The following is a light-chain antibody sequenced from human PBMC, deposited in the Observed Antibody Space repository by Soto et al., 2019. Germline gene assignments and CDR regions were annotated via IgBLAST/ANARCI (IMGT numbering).Light chain of an antibody. J-gene: IGKJ5*01. CDR1: QSIGTW. Sequence: DIQVTQSPDTLSAFVGDRVTISCRARQSIGTWLAWYQQKPGRAPKLLIYDASTLESGVPSRFSGSGSGTEFTLTISSLQPEDVATYYCQEYNSYPVSFGQGTRLEIK. V-gene: IGKV1-5*01. CDR3: QEYNSYPVS. CDR2: DAS.